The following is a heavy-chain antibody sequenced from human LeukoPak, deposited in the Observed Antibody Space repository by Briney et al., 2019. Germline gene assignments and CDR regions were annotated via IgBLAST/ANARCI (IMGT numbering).Heavy chain of an antibody. Sequence: GGSLRLXCAASGFTFSSYAMSRVRQAPGKGLEWVSAISGSGGSRYYADSVKGRFTISRDNAKNSLYLQMNSLRAEDTAVYYCARGHDYWGQGTLVTVSS. CDR2: ISGSGGSR. CDR3: ARGHDY. CDR1: GFTFSSYA. V-gene: IGHV3-23*01. J-gene: IGHJ4*02.